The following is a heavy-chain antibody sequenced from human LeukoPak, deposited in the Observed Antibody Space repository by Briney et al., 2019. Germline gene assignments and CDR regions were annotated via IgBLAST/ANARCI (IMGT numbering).Heavy chain of an antibody. D-gene: IGHD3-9*01. V-gene: IGHV1-24*01. Sequence: ASVKVSCKVSGYTLTELSMHWVRQAPGKGLEWMGGFDPEDGETIYAQKFQGRVTMTEDTSTDTAYMELSSLRSEDTAVYYCATLGYLDWFFDYWGQGTLVTVSS. CDR2: FDPEDGET. CDR1: GYTLTELS. CDR3: ATLGYLDWFFDY. J-gene: IGHJ4*02.